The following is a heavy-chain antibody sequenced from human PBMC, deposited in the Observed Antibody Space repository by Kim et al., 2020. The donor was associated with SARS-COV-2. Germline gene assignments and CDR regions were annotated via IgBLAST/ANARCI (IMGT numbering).Heavy chain of an antibody. CDR3: ARGYSGRWSLGLDAFDI. V-gene: IGHV3-48*03. CDR1: GFTFSSYE. CDR2: ISSSGSTI. D-gene: IGHD5-12*01. J-gene: IGHJ3*02. Sequence: GGSLRLSCAASGFTFSSYEMNWVRQAPGKGLEWVSYISSSGSTIYYADSVKGRFTISRDNAKNSLYLQMNSLRAEDTAVYYCARGYSGRWSLGLDAFDIWGQGTMVTVSS.